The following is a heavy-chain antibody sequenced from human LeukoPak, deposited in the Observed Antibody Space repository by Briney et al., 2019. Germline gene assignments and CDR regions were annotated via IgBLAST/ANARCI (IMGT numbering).Heavy chain of an antibody. Sequence: ASVKVSCKASGYTFTGYYMHWVRQAPGQGLEWMGWINPNSGGTNYAQKFQGRVTMTRDTSISTAYMELRRLRSDDTAVYYCARVRLVTIPSWGVLNDAFDIWGQGTMVTVSS. CDR3: ARVRLVTIPSWGVLNDAFDI. V-gene: IGHV1-2*02. CDR2: INPNSGGT. CDR1: GYTFTGYY. J-gene: IGHJ3*02. D-gene: IGHD3/OR15-3a*01.